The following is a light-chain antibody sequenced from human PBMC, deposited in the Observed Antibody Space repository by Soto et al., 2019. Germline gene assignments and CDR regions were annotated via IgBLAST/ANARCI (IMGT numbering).Light chain of an antibody. CDR2: GAS. V-gene: IGKV1-39*01. CDR3: QQSHTTPTT. J-gene: IGKJ5*01. Sequence: DIQMTQSPSSLSASVGDRVTITCRAGQALSSYLNWYQHKPGTAPRLLVYGASRLQSGVPSRFSGSGSGTHFTLSITALQPDDFATYYCQQSHTTPTTFGQGTRVDIK. CDR1: QALSSY.